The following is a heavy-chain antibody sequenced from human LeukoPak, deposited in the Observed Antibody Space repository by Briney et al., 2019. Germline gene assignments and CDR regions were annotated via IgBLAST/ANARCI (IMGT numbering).Heavy chain of an antibody. V-gene: IGHV3-23*01. CDR3: AKRSDYGSNGNYFDS. CDR1: GFTFSSDG. Sequence: GGSLRLSCAASGFTFSSDGMSWVRQAPGKGLEWVSAISGRDTNTYYADSVQGRFTIYRDNSKNTLYLQMNSVRAEDMAVYYCAKRSDYGSNGNYFDSWGEGTAVTVSS. J-gene: IGHJ4*02. CDR2: ISGRDTNT. D-gene: IGHD4-23*01.